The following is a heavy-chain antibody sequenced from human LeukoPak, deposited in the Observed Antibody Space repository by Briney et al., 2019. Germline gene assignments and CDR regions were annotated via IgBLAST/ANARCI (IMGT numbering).Heavy chain of an antibody. V-gene: IGHV3-15*01. CDR1: GFTFSHAW. D-gene: IGHD3-22*01. Sequence: PGWSLRLSCAASGFTFSHAWMSWVRQAPGKGLEWVGRIKSKTDGGTTDYAAPVRDRFTILRDDSKNTIYLQMNSLKTEDTAVYYCTTDQFHYYDSSGYLDYFDYWGQGTLVTVSS. CDR2: IKSKTDGGTT. CDR3: TTDQFHYYDSSGYLDYFDY. J-gene: IGHJ4*02.